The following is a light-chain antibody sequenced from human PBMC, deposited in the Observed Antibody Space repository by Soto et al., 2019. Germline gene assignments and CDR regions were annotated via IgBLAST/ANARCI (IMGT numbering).Light chain of an antibody. CDR3: LQYNSWPYT. CDR1: QSVSVN. CDR2: DAS. J-gene: IGKJ2*01. V-gene: IGKV3-15*01. Sequence: EVVMTQSPGTLSVSPGGGATLSCRASQSVSVNLAWYQHRPGQAPRPLIYDASTRAIGVPARFSGRGSGTDFTLTISSLQSEDFAIYYCLQYNSWPYTFGRGTKLEI.